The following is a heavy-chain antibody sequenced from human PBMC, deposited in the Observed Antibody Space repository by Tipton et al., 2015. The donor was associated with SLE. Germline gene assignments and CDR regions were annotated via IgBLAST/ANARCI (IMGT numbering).Heavy chain of an antibody. CDR3: AKISYADYPED. Sequence: SLRLSCAASGFTFSSYAMHWVRQAPDKGLEWVAVISYDGSNKYYADSVKGRFTISRDNSKNTLYLQMNSLRAEDTAVYYCAKISYADYPEDWGQGTLVTVSS. CDR1: GFTFSSYA. D-gene: IGHD4/OR15-4a*01. J-gene: IGHJ4*02. CDR2: ISYDGSNK. V-gene: IGHV3-30*04.